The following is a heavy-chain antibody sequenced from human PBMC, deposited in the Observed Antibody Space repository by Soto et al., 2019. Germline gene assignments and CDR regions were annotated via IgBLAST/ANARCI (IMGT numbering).Heavy chain of an antibody. Sequence: GGSLRLSCAASGFSFSTFEMSWVRQAPGKGLEWVSFISVDSSRTYYADAVKGRFTISRDNSRYTLYLQMNSLTADDTAVYACVKGGWLDFWGQGT. CDR2: ISVDSSRT. J-gene: IGHJ5*01. D-gene: IGHD3-16*01. CDR3: VKGGWLDF. CDR1: GFSFSTFE. V-gene: IGHV3-23*01.